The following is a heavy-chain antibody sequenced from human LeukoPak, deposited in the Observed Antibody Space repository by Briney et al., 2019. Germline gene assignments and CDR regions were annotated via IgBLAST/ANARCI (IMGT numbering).Heavy chain of an antibody. CDR3: GRAFPPLRTSAAGDF. Sequence: GGSLTLSCTASGFSFSDYDMNWVRQAPGKGLEWVSSISGGSSHRYFAESAKGRFTISRDNAKNSLYLQMNSPRAEDTAIYYCGRAFPPLRTSAAGDFWGQGTLVTVSS. V-gene: IGHV3-21*06. J-gene: IGHJ4*02. CDR1: GFSFSDYD. D-gene: IGHD6-25*01. CDR2: ISGGSSHR.